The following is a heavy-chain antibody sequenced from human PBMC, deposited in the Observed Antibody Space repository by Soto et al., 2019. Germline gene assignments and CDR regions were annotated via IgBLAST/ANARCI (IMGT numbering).Heavy chain of an antibody. CDR2: INAGSGNT. D-gene: IGHD3-3*01. CDR3: ARESPYYDFWSGSYRPYHFYSMDV. V-gene: IGHV1-3*01. Sequence: ASVKVSCKASGYTFTSHGIHWVCQAPGQRLEWMGWINAGSGNTKYSQKFQGRVTTTRDTSASTAYMELSSLRSEDTAVYYCARESPYYDFWSGSYRPYHFYSMDVWGKWTTVTVSS. CDR1: GYTFTSHG. J-gene: IGHJ6*04.